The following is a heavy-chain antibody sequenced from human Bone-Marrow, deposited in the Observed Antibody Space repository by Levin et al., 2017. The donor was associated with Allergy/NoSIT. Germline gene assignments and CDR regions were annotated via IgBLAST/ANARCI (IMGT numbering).Heavy chain of an antibody. CDR1: GFTVSSNY. Sequence: GGSLRLSCAASGFTVSSNYMSWVRQAPGKGPEWVSVIYSGGSTYYADSVKGRFTISRDNSKNTLYLQMNSLRAEDTAVYYCARGWFGELMSHWGQGTLVTVSS. V-gene: IGHV3-53*01. J-gene: IGHJ4*02. CDR3: ARGWFGELMSH. CDR2: IYSGGST. D-gene: IGHD3-10*01.